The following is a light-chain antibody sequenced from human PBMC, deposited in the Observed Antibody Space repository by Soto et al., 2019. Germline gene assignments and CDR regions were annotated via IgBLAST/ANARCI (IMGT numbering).Light chain of an antibody. CDR1: SSNIGNND. V-gene: IGLV1-47*01. CDR2: RNN. Sequence: QSVLTQPPSASGTPGQRVTISCSGSSSNIGNNDVYWYQKLPGTAPKLLIYRNNQRPSGVPDRFSGSKSGTSVSLAISGLRSEDEADYYCATWDDGLSVVFCGVTNLTVL. CDR3: ATWDDGLSVV. J-gene: IGLJ2*01.